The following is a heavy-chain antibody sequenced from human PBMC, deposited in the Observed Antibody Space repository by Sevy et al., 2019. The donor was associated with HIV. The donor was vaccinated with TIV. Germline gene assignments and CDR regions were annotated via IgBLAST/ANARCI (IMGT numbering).Heavy chain of an antibody. V-gene: IGHV4-61*01. J-gene: IGHJ6*02. Sequence: SETLSLTCTVSGGSVSSGSYYWSWIRQPPGKGLEWIGYIYYSGSTNYNPSLKSRVTISVDTSKNQFSLKLSSVTAADTAVYYCAREGYYDFRSGYYLYYYYYGMDVWGQGTTVTVSS. CDR3: AREGYYDFRSGYYLYYYYYGMDV. D-gene: IGHD3-3*01. CDR1: GGSVSSGSYY. CDR2: IYYSGST.